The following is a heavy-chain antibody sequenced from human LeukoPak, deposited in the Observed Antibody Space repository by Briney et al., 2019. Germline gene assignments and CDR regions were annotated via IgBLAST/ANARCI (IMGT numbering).Heavy chain of an antibody. CDR3: ARGHYDYGGSWGDY. CDR1: GFTFDDYG. D-gene: IGHD4-23*01. Sequence: GGSLRLSCAASGFTFDDYGMSWVRQAPGKGLEWVSGINWNGGSTGYADSVKGRFTISRDNAKNSLYLQMNSLRAEDTALYHCARGHYDYGGSWGDYWGQGTLVTVSS. CDR2: INWNGGST. V-gene: IGHV3-20*01. J-gene: IGHJ4*02.